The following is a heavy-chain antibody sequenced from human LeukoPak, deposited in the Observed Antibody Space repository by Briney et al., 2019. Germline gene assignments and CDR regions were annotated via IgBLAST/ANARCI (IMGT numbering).Heavy chain of an antibody. Sequence: TGGSLRLSCAASGFTFSSYEMNWVRQAPGKGLEWVSYISSSGSTIYYADSVKGRFTISRDNAKNSLYLQMNSLRAEDTAVYYCARDSGWLGGNENWFDPWGQGTLVTVSS. D-gene: IGHD1-1*01. J-gene: IGHJ5*02. CDR2: ISSSGSTI. CDR1: GFTFSSYE. CDR3: ARDSGWLGGNENWFDP. V-gene: IGHV3-48*03.